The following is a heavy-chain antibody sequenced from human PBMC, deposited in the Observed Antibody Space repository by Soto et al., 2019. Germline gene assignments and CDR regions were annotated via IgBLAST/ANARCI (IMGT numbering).Heavy chain of an antibody. J-gene: IGHJ3*02. CDR1: GFTFSSYA. Sequence: PGGSLRLSCAASGFTFSSYAMSWVRQAPGKGLEWVSAISGSGGSTYYADSVKGRFTISRDNSKNTPYLQMNSLRAEDTAVYYCAKDKIYDYIWGSYRDDAFDIWGQGTMVTVSS. CDR2: ISGSGGST. V-gene: IGHV3-23*01. CDR3: AKDKIYDYIWGSYRDDAFDI. D-gene: IGHD3-16*02.